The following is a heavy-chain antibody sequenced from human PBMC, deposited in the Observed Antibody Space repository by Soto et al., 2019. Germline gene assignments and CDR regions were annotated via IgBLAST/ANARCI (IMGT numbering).Heavy chain of an antibody. J-gene: IGHJ4*02. CDR1: GFIFSDSA. CDR3: FSNHYTSRWYWDS. Sequence: EVLLVESGGGLVQPGGSLKLSCAASGFIFSDSAMHWVRQASGKGLEWVGHIRSKADSHATAYAASVGGRFTISRDXXKNTAYLQMNSLRTEDTAVYYCFSNHYTSRWYWDSWGQGTLVTVSS. D-gene: IGHD3-22*01. CDR2: IRSKADSHAT. V-gene: IGHV3-73*01.